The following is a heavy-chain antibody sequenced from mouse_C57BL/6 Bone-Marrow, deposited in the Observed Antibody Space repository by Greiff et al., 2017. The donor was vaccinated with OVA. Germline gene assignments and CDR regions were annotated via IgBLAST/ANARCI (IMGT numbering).Heavy chain of an antibody. CDR3: AREAYEYVDV. V-gene: IGHV1-69*01. Sequence: QVQLQQPGAELVMPGASVKLSCKASGYTFTSYWMHWVKQRPGQGLEWIGEIDPSDSYTNYNQKFKGKSTLTVDKSSSTAYMQLSSLTSEDSAVYYCAREAYEYVDVWGTGTTVTVSS. D-gene: IGHD1-1*01. CDR2: IDPSDSYT. CDR1: GYTFTSYW. J-gene: IGHJ1*03.